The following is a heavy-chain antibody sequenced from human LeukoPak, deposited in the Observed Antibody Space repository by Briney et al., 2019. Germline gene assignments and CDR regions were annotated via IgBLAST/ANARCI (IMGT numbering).Heavy chain of an antibody. CDR3: ARGRPRIAARFWTDY. CDR2: INHSGST. D-gene: IGHD6-6*01. Sequence: SETLSLTCAVYGGSFSGYYWSWIRQPPGKGLEWMGEINHSGSTNYNPSLKSRVTISVDTSKNQFSLKLSSVTAADTAVYYCARGRPRIAARFWTDYWGQGTLVTVSS. CDR1: GGSFSGYY. V-gene: IGHV4-34*01. J-gene: IGHJ4*02.